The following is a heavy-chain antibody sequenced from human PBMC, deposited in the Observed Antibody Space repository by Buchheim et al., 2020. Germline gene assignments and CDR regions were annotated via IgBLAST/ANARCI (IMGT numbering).Heavy chain of an antibody. CDR1: GFTFSSYG. CDR2: ISYDGSNK. Sequence: QVQLVESGGGVVQPGRSLRLSCAASGFTFSSYGMHWVRQAPGKGLEWVAVISYDGSNKYYADSVKGRFTISRDNPKNTLYLQMNSLRAEDTAVYYCAKDHADTAMVGLDYWGQGTL. J-gene: IGHJ4*02. D-gene: IGHD5-18*01. CDR3: AKDHADTAMVGLDY. V-gene: IGHV3-30*18.